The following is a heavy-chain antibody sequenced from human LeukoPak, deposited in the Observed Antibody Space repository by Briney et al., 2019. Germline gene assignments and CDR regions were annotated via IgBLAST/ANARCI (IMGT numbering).Heavy chain of an antibody. D-gene: IGHD2-15*01. V-gene: IGHV1-2*02. CDR3: ARESCSGGSCYSGPPNDY. CDR2: INPNSGGT. Sequence: ASVKVSCKASGYTFTGYYMHWVRQAPGQGLEWMGWINPNSGGTNYAQKFQGRVTMTRDTSISTAYMVLSRLRSDDTALYYYARESCSGGSCYSGPPNDYWGQGTLVTVSS. J-gene: IGHJ4*02. CDR1: GYTFTGYY.